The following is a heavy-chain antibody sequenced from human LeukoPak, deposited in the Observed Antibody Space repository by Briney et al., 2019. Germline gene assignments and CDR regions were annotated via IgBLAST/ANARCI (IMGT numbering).Heavy chain of an antibody. V-gene: IGHV3-23*01. CDR3: ASRKDGYNPGGDY. D-gene: IGHD5-24*01. CDR2: ISGNGGSI. CDR1: GFTFQYYA. J-gene: IGHJ4*02. Sequence: GGSLRLSCAASGFTFQYYAVTWVRQAPGQGLEWLSIISGNGGSIYYAKSVKGRFTISRDNAKNTLYLQMNSLRAEDTAVYYCASRKDGYNPGGDYWGQGTLVTVSS.